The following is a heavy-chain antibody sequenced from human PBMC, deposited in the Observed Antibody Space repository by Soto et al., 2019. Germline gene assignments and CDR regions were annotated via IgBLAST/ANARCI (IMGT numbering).Heavy chain of an antibody. D-gene: IGHD2-2*01. CDR1: GFTVSNNY. V-gene: IGHV3-66*01. CDR2: IYSGGST. Sequence: GGSLRLSCAASGFTVSNNYMSWVRQAPGKGLEWVSLIYSGGSTYYSDSVKCRFTISRDNSKNTLYLQMNILSAEDTAVYFCSIKGGYRIGSRPVDYYMDVWGKGTTVTVSS. J-gene: IGHJ6*03. CDR3: SIKGGYRIGSRPVDYYMDV.